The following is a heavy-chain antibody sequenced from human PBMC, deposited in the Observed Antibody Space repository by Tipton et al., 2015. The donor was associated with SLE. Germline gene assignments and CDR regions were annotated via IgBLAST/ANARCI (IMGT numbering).Heavy chain of an antibody. CDR1: GGSIRSSSYY. CDR2: TFSSAIT. V-gene: IGHV4-39*02. Sequence: GLVKPSETLSLTCTVSGGSIRSSSYYWGWIRQSPGKGLEWIGFTFSSAITYYNPSLRSRSTISIDTSKNQFSLQLSSVTAADTAVYYCARDLAGYVVQAGMDVWGQGTTVTVSS. J-gene: IGHJ6*02. D-gene: IGHD2-15*01. CDR3: ARDLAGYVVQAGMDV.